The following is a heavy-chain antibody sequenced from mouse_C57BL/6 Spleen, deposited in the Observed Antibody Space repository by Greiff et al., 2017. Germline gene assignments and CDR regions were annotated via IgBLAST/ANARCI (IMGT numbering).Heavy chain of an antibody. CDR1: EYEFPSHD. Sequence: EVMLVESGGGLVQPGESLKLSCESNEYEFPSHDMSWVRKTPEKRLELVAAINSDGGSTYYPDTMERRFIIARDNTKKTLYLQMRSLRSEDTALYYCARQGNYYGNAGVCDVWGTGTTVTVAS. CDR2: INSDGGST. J-gene: IGHJ1*03. V-gene: IGHV5-2*01. D-gene: IGHD2-1*01. CDR3: ARQGNYYGNAGVCDV.